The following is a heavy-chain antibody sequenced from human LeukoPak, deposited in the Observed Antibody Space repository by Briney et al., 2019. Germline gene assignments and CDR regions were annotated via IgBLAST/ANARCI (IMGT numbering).Heavy chain of an antibody. V-gene: IGHV3-33*01. CDR2: IWYDGSNK. D-gene: IGHD4-17*01. J-gene: IGHJ4*02. CDR1: GFTFSSYG. CDR3: ARDGNGDYSYYFDY. Sequence: GRSLRLSCAASGFTFSSYGMHWVRQAPGKGLEWVAVIWYDGSNKYYADSVKGRLTISRDNSKNTLYLQMNSLRAEDTAVYYCARDGNGDYSYYFDYWGQGTLVTVSS.